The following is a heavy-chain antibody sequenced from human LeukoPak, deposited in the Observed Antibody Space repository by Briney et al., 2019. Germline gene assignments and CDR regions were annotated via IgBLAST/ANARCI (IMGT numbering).Heavy chain of an antibody. J-gene: IGHJ4*02. Sequence: SETLSLTCTVSGGSISSYYWNWIRQPPGKGLEWIGYIYYSGSTNYNPSLKSRVTISVDTSKNQFSLKLSSVTAADTAVYYCAAARYYYDTSAYYPDYWGQGTLVTVSS. CDR1: GGSISSYY. D-gene: IGHD3-22*01. CDR2: IYYSGST. CDR3: AAARYYYDTSAYYPDY. V-gene: IGHV4-59*12.